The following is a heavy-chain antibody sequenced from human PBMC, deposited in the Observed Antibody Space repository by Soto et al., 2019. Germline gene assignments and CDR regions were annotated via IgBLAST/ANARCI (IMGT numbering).Heavy chain of an antibody. D-gene: IGHD4-17*01. Sequence: GGSLRLSCAASGFTFSTYAMSWVRQAPGKVLEWVSAISASGGTTVYADSVTGRFTISRDNSMNALYLQINSLRVEDTAVYYCAHPRGYGVFDAYDIWGQGTMVNVSS. V-gene: IGHV3-23*01. CDR2: ISASGGTT. CDR1: GFTFSTYA. CDR3: AHPRGYGVFDAYDI. J-gene: IGHJ3*02.